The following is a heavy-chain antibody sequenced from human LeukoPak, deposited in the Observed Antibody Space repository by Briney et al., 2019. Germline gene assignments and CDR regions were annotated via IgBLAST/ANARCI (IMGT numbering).Heavy chain of an antibody. CDR1: GGSFRGYY. J-gene: IGHJ4*02. Sequence: RASETLSLTCAVYGGSFRGYYWSGIRQPPGKGLEWIGEINHSGSTNYNPSLKSRVTISLDTSMKKFSLKLNSVTAADTAVYYCASTERCSTTCPLDYWGQGALVTVSS. V-gene: IGHV4-34*01. CDR2: INHSGST. CDR3: ASTERCSTTCPLDY. D-gene: IGHD2-2*01.